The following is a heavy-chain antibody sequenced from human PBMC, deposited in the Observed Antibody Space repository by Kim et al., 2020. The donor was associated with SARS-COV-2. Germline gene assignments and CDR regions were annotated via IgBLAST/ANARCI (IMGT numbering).Heavy chain of an antibody. V-gene: IGHV3-15*01. J-gene: IGHJ4*02. D-gene: IGHD5-18*01. CDR1: GFTFSNAW. CDR3: TTRGYSYGSIFDY. CDR2: IKSKTDGGTT. Sequence: GGSLRLSCAASGFTFSNAWMSWVRQAPGKGLEWVGRIKSKTDGGTTDYAAPVKGRFTISRDDSKNTLYLQMNSLKTEDTAVYYCTTRGYSYGSIFDYWGQGTLVTVSS.